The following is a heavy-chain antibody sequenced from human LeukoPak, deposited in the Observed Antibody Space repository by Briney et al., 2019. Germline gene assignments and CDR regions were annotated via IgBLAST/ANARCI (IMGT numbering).Heavy chain of an antibody. CDR2: INPTGGST. D-gene: IGHD1-26*01. CDR3: ARDNSVGDNAWWFDP. V-gene: IGHV1-46*01. J-gene: IGHJ5*02. CDR1: GYTFTSYY. Sequence: EASVKVSCKASGYTFTSYYMHWVRQAPGQGLEWMGLINPTGGSTGYAQKFQDRVTMTRDMSTSTDYMELSSLRSEDTAIYYCARDNSVGDNAWWFDPWGQGTLVTVSS.